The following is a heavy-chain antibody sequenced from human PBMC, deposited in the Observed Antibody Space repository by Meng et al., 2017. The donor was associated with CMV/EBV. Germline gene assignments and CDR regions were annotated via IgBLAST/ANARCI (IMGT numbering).Heavy chain of an antibody. Sequence: GESLKISCAASGFTVSSSYMNWVRQAPGKGPEWVSIIYASGTAYYADSVKGRFTISRDNSKNTLYLQMNSLRAEDTAVYYCAKDGLRGRYSGSYYYFDYWGQGTLVTVSS. D-gene: IGHD1-26*01. CDR3: AKDGLRGRYSGSYYYFDY. J-gene: IGHJ4*02. V-gene: IGHV3-53*01. CDR2: IYASGTA. CDR1: GFTVSSSY.